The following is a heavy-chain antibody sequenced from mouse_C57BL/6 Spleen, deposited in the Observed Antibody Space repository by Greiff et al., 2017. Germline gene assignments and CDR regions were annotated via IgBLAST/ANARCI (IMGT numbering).Heavy chain of an antibody. CDR1: GYTFTSYG. Sequence: VKLQESGAELARPGASVKLSCKASGYTFTSYGISWVKQRTGQGLEWIGEIYPRSGNTYYNEKFKGKATLTADKSSSTAYMELRSLTSEDSAVYFCAPMAPGAMDYWGQGTSVTVSS. J-gene: IGHJ4*01. V-gene: IGHV1-81*01. CDR3: APMAPGAMDY. D-gene: IGHD1-1*02. CDR2: IYPRSGNT.